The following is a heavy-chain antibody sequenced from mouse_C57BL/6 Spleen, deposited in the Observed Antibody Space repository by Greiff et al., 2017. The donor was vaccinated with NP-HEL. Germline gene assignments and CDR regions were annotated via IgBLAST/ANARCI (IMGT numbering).Heavy chain of an antibody. V-gene: IGHV2-2*01. D-gene: IGHD1-1*01. CDR2: IWRGGST. CDR3: ARDYGSTYYAMDY. Sequence: QVQLKESGPGLVQPSQSLSISCTVSGFSLTSYGVHWVRQSPGKGLEWLGVIWRGGSTDYNAAFISRLSISTDNSTSKVFFKMNSLQADDTAIYYCARDYGSTYYAMDYWGQGTSVTVSS. J-gene: IGHJ4*01. CDR1: GFSLTSYG.